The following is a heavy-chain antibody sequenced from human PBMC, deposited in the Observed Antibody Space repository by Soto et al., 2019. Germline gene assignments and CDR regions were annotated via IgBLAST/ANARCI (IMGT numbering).Heavy chain of an antibody. D-gene: IGHD6-19*01. CDR2: IGTAGDT. V-gene: IGHV3-13*01. Sequence: GGSLRLSCAASGFTFSSYDMHWVRQAPGKGLEWVSAIGTAGDTYYPGSVKGRFTISRENAKNSLYLQMNSLRAGDTAVYYCARGGEQWLGIDIWGQGTMVTVSS. CDR3: ARGGEQWLGIDI. J-gene: IGHJ3*02. CDR1: GFTFSSYD.